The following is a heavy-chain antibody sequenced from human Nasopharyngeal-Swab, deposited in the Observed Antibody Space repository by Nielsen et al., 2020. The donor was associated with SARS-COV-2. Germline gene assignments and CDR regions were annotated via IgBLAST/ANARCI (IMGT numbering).Heavy chain of an antibody. V-gene: IGHV3-30*03. CDR3: ATHNDYRFEN. D-gene: IGHD4-11*01. J-gene: IGHJ4*02. Sequence: GESLKISCAASGFTFSSFGMHWVRQAPGKGLEWVAFIAHDASNEYYADSVKGRFTISRDDAMNSLYLQMNSLRAEDTAVYYCATHNDYRFENWGQGTLVSVSS. CDR1: GFTFSSFG. CDR2: IAHDASNE.